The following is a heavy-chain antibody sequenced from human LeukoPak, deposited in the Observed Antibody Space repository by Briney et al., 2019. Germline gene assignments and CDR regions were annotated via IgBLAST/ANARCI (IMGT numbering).Heavy chain of an antibody. CDR1: GYTLTELS. CDR3: ATGAYCSSASCQDWFDP. Sequence: ASVKVSCKVSGYTLTELSMHWVRQAPGRGLEWMGGFDPEDGETIYAQKFQGRVTMTEDTSTDTAYMDLSILRSEDTAVYYCATGAYCSSASCQDWFDPWGQGTLVTVSS. CDR2: FDPEDGET. J-gene: IGHJ5*02. V-gene: IGHV1-24*01. D-gene: IGHD2-2*01.